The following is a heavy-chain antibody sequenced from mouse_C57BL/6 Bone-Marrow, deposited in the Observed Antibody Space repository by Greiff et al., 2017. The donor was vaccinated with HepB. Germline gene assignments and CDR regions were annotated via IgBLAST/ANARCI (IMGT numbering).Heavy chain of an antibody. Sequence: VKLQQPGAELVKPGASVKLSCKASGYTFTSYWMHWVKQRPGQGLEWIGMINPNSGSTNYNEKFKSKATLTVDKSSSTAYMQLSSLTSEDSAVYYCARARRLAYWGQGTTLTVSS. J-gene: IGHJ2*01. CDR3: ARARRLAY. CDR1: GYTFTSYW. V-gene: IGHV1-64*01. D-gene: IGHD6-1*02. CDR2: INPNSGST.